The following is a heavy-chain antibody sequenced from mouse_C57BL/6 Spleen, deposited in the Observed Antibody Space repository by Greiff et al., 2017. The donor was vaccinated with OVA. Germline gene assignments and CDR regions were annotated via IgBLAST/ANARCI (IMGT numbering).Heavy chain of an antibody. J-gene: IGHJ3*01. V-gene: IGHV10-1*01. CDR2: IRSKSNNYAT. Sequence: EVQLVESGGGLVQPKGSLKLSCAASGFSFNTYAMNWVRQAPGKGLEWVARIRSKSNNYATYYADSVKDRFTISRDDSESMLYLQMNNLKTEDTAMYYCVRREGYYGSPWLAYWGQGTLVTVSA. CDR1: GFSFNTYA. D-gene: IGHD1-1*01. CDR3: VRREGYYGSPWLAY.